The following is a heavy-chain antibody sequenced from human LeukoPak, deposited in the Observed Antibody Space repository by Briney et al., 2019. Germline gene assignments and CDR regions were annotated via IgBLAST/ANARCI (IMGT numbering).Heavy chain of an antibody. D-gene: IGHD2-15*01. CDR1: GGTFSSYA. Sequence: GASVKVSCKASGGTFSSYAISWVRQAPGQGLEWMGGIIPIFGTANYAQKFQGRVTITADKSTSTAYMELNSLRAEDTAVYYCARDRSLPTDYWGQGTLVTVSS. V-gene: IGHV1-69*06. J-gene: IGHJ4*02. CDR3: ARDRSLPTDY. CDR2: IIPIFGTA.